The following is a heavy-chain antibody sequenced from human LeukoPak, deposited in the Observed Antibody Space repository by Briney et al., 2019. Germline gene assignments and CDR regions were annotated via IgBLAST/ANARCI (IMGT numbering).Heavy chain of an antibody. D-gene: IGHD2-21*02. CDR1: GFTFDDYA. CDR2: LHSNGAFT. J-gene: IGHJ4*02. V-gene: IGHV3-9*01. Sequence: PGRSLRLSCAASGFTFDDYAMYWVRQAPGKGLVWVARLHSNGAFTTYADSVKGRFTISRDTAKNTLYLQMNSLRVEDTAVYYCARFVVVTAGDYWGQGTLVTVSS. CDR3: ARFVVVTAGDY.